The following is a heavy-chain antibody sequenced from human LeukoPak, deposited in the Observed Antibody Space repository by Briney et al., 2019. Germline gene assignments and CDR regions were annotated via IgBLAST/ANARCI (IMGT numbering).Heavy chain of an antibody. D-gene: IGHD5-18*01. J-gene: IGHJ4*02. CDR1: GGTFSSYA. CDR3: ARDQGYSYGSFDY. CDR2: IIPIFGIA. V-gene: IGHV1-69*04. Sequence: SVKVSCKASGGTFSSYAISWVRQAPGQGLEWMGRIIPIFGIANYAQKFQGRVTITADKSTSTAYMELSSLRSEDTAVYYCARDQGYSYGSFDYWGQGTLVTVSS.